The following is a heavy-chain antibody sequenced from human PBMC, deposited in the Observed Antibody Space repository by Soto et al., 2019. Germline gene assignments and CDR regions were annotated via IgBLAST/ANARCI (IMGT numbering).Heavy chain of an antibody. CDR2: ISAYNGNT. J-gene: IGHJ4*02. D-gene: IGHD3-16*02. CDR3: ARTNYVWGSYRPSRLDY. Sequence: QVQLVQSGAEVKKPGASVKVSCKASGYTFTSYGLSWVRQAPGQGLEGMGWISAYNGNTNYAQKLQGRVTMTTDTSTSTAYMELRSLRSDDTAVYYCARTNYVWGSYRPSRLDYWGQGTLVTVSS. CDR1: GYTFTSYG. V-gene: IGHV1-18*04.